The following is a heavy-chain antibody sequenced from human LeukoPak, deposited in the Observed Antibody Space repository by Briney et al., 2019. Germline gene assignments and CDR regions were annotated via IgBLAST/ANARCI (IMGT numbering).Heavy chain of an antibody. Sequence: PSETLSLTCTVSGGSFSSYYWSWIRQPPGKGLEWIGEINHSGGSSNYNPSLKSRVTISVDTSKSQFSLRLKSVTAADTAVYFCARLTYCGGDCPYWYFDLWGRGTLVTVSS. J-gene: IGHJ2*01. CDR1: GGSFSSYY. D-gene: IGHD2-21*02. V-gene: IGHV4-34*01. CDR3: ARLTYCGGDCPYWYFDL. CDR2: INHSGGSS.